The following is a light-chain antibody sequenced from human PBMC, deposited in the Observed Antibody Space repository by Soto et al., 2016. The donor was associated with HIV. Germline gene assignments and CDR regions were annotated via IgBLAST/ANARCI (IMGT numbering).Light chain of an antibody. V-gene: IGLV3-19*01. CDR2: GKD. Sequence: SSGLTQDPAVSVALGQTVRITCQGDSLRKYYASWYQQKPGQAPTLVMYGKDNRPSGIPDRFSGSSSGNAASLTITGAQAEDEADYYCNSRDSSGNHVIFGGGT. CDR3: NSRDSSGNHVI. J-gene: IGLJ2*01. CDR1: SLRKYY.